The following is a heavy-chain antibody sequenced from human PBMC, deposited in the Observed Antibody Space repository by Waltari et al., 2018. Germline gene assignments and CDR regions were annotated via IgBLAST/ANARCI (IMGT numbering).Heavy chain of an antibody. V-gene: IGHV4-34*01. CDR2: INHSGST. CDR1: GGSFSGYY. J-gene: IGHJ6*03. CDR3: ARAHARGRYYYYYMDV. Sequence: QVQLQQWGAGLLKPSETLSLTCAVYGGSFSGYYWSWIRQPPGKGLEWIGEINHSGSTNYNPALKSRVTFSVDTSKNQFSLKLSSVTAADTAVYYCARAHARGRYYYYYMDVWGKGTTVTVSS.